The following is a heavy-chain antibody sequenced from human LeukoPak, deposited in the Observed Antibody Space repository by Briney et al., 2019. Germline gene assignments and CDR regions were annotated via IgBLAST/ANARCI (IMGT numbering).Heavy chain of an antibody. CDR3: ARVAERTWLPYDAAFDI. D-gene: IGHD3-9*01. Sequence: SETLSLTCTVSGYSISGGYYWGWIRQHPGKGLEWIGTIYHGGSTYYNPSLESRVTISLDTSKNHFSLNLTSVTAADTAMYYCARVAERTWLPYDAAFDIWGLGTMVTVSS. CDR1: GYSISGGYY. CDR2: IYHGGST. V-gene: IGHV4-38-2*02. J-gene: IGHJ3*02.